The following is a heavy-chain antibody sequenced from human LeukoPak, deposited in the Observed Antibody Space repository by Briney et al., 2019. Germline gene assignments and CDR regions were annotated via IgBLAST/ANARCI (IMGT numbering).Heavy chain of an antibody. J-gene: IGHJ3*02. V-gene: IGHV1-8*01. CDR3: ARASGWYAHAFDI. D-gene: IGHD6-19*01. CDR1: GYTFTSYY. Sequence: ASVKVSCKASGYTFTSYYINWVRQATGQGLEWMGWMNPNSGNTGYAQKFQGRVTMTRNTSISTAYMELSSLRSEDTAVYYCARASGWYAHAFDIWGQGTMVTVSS. CDR2: MNPNSGNT.